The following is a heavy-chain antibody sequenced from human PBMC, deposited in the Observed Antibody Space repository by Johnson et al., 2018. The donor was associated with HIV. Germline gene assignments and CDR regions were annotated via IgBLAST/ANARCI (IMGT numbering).Heavy chain of an antibody. CDR3: ARGQGFWAFDI. CDR1: GFNLSDYY. V-gene: IGHV3-11*04. J-gene: IGHJ3*02. Sequence: QVQLVESGGGLVQPGGSLRRSCAASGFNLSDYYMRWIRQTPGKGLEWVSYISSSGSTKYYADSVKGRFTISRDNSKNTLYLQMNSLRAEDTAVYYCARGQGFWAFDIWGQGTMVTVSS. CDR2: ISSSGSTK. D-gene: IGHD3-3*01.